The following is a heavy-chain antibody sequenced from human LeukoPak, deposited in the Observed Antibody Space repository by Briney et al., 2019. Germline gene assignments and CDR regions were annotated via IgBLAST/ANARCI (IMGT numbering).Heavy chain of an antibody. CDR1: GGSISSRTFY. J-gene: IGHJ5*02. CDR2: IYYSGGT. CDR3: VGHYSGWGSNWFDP. V-gene: IGHV4-39*07. D-gene: IGHD6-25*01. Sequence: SETLSLTCTVSGGSISSRTFYWGWIRQPPGKGLEWIGTIYYSGGTYYNPSLYSRVTLSVDTSKNQFSLNLNSVTAADTALYARVGHYSGWGSNWFDPWGQGTLVMVSS.